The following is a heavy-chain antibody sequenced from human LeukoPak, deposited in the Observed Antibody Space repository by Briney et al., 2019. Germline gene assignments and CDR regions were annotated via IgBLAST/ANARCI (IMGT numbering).Heavy chain of an antibody. CDR3: ARGSGVSYGYYFDY. CDR2: FYYSDST. V-gene: IGHV4-59*08. CDR1: GGSIRNYF. Sequence: SETLSLTCTVSGGSIRNYFWSWIRQPPGKGLESIAYFYYSDSTNYNLSLKSRVTISVDTSKNQFSLKLSSVTAADTAVYYCARGSGVSYGYYFDYWGQGTLVTVSS. D-gene: IGHD5-18*01. J-gene: IGHJ4*02.